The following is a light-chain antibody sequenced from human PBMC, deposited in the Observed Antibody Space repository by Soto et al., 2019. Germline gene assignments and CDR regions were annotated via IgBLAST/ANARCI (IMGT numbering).Light chain of an antibody. J-gene: IGKJ1*01. CDR1: QIFNKNF. Sequence: EILLTQSPGTLSLFPGERATLSCRARQIFNKNFLAWYQQKPGQAPRLLVYGASSRATGIPDRFNGSGSGTDFTLTISRLEPEDFALYYCQQYGSGTFGQGTKVEIK. CDR2: GAS. CDR3: QQYGSGT. V-gene: IGKV3-20*01.